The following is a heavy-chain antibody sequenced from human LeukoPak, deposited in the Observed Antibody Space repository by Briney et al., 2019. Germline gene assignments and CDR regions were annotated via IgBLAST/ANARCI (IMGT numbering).Heavy chain of an antibody. CDR2: ISGSGGST. Sequence: PGGSLRLSLSVSGLSVSSITRTCFRQAPGKGLEWVSAISGSGGSTYYADSVKGRFTISRDNSKNTLYLQMNSLRAEDTAEYYFTADGYHMYDWGKGSMVTVSS. J-gene: IGHJ6*03. CDR1: GLSVSSIT. CDR3: TADGYHMYD. V-gene: IGHV3-23*01.